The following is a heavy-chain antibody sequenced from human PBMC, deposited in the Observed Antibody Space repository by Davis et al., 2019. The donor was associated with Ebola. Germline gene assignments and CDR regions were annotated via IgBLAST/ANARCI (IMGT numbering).Heavy chain of an antibody. V-gene: IGHV4-59*12. Sequence: PSETLSLTCTVSGGSISSYYWSWIRQPPGKGLEWIGYIYYSGSTNYNPSLKSRVTMSVDTSKNQFSLKLSSVTAADTAVYYCARGPRDSSGYYLNYWGQGTLVIVSS. CDR3: ARGPRDSSGYYLNY. J-gene: IGHJ4*02. D-gene: IGHD3-22*01. CDR1: GGSISSYY. CDR2: IYYSGST.